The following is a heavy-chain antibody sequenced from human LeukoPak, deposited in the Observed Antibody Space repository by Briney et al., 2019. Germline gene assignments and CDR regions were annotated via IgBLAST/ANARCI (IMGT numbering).Heavy chain of an antibody. V-gene: IGHV4-61*02. CDR3: ARYHHGSGTLDY. J-gene: IGHJ4*02. CDR2: IYTSGST. D-gene: IGHD3-10*01. Sequence: RTSETLSLTCTVSGGSISSGSHYWSWIRQPAGKGLEWIGRIYTSGSTNYNPSLKSRVTISIDTSKNQFSLKLSSVTAADTAVYYCARYHHGSGTLDYWGQGTLVTVSS. CDR1: GGSISSGSHY.